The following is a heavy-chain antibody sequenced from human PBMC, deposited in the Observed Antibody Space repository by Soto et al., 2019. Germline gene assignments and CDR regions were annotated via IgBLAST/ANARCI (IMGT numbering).Heavy chain of an antibody. CDR1: GYSFTAYY. Sequence: QVQLVQSGAELKKPGASVRVSCTASGYSFTAYYIHWVRQAPGQGPQWMGWINPNRGDTIYAEKFQGRVTMTRDTSLGTVYMELIWLRSDDTAVYYCARDQGVRMQPGIIDPSTMDVWGQGTTVTVSS. J-gene: IGHJ6*02. V-gene: IGHV1-2*02. CDR2: INPNRGDT. CDR3: ARDQGVRMQPGIIDPSTMDV. D-gene: IGHD3-10*01.